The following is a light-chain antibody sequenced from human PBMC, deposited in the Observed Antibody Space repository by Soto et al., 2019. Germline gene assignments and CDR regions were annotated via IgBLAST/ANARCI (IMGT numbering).Light chain of an antibody. CDR3: QQYLPSAPWT. CDR2: DAS. J-gene: IGKJ1*01. V-gene: IGKV1-5*01. Sequence: DIQMTQSPATLSASVGDRVTITCRASQSISAWLAWYQQKPGKAPQVLITDASSLESGVPSRFGGSGFGTEFTLTISSLQPDDCATYYCQQYLPSAPWTFGQGTKVEMK. CDR1: QSISAW.